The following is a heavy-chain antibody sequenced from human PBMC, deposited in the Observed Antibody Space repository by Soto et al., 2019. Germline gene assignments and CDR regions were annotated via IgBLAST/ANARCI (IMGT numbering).Heavy chain of an antibody. Sequence: SLTCNVSGGSISSSRSYWAWFRQPPGKELEWIANIFYAGNTYYNPSLKSRVTVSVDTSKNQFSLKLDSVTAADTAVYYCARQAAAPGIDLWFDPWGQGTLVTVSS. D-gene: IGHD6-13*01. J-gene: IGHJ5*02. CDR1: GGSISSSRSY. CDR3: ARQAAAPGIDLWFDP. V-gene: IGHV4-39*01. CDR2: IFYAGNT.